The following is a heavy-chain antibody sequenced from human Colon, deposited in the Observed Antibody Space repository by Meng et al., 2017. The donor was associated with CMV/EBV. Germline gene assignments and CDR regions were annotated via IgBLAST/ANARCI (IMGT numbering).Heavy chain of an antibody. Sequence: GESLKISCAASGFTFRSYEMTWVRQTPGRGLEWLSYISSSGTTMHYADSVKGRFTISRDNAKNSLYLQMNSLRAGDTALYYCGKNRVESWGQGTLVTSPQ. CDR1: GFTFRSYE. J-gene: IGHJ4*02. CDR3: GKNRVES. CDR2: ISSSGTTM. D-gene: IGHD3-10*01. V-gene: IGHV3-48*03.